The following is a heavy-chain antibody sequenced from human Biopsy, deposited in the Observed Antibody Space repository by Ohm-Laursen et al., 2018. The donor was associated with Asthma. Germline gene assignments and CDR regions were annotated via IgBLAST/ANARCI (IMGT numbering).Heavy chain of an antibody. CDR1: GYSLTDLS. J-gene: IGHJ4*02. CDR3: ASDFPKDYVRYNFQF. CDR2: HDHGEGGT. D-gene: IGHD4-17*01. Sequence: ASVKVSCKISGYSLTDLSMHWVRQAPGQGPEWMGGHDHGEGGTVNARRFQGRVTMTEDTSTDTAYMELSSLSSDDTAVYYCASDFPKDYVRYNFQFWGQGTLVTVSS. V-gene: IGHV1-24*01.